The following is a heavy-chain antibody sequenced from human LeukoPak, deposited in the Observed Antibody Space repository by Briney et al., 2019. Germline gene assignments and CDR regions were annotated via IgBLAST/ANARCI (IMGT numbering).Heavy chain of an antibody. CDR1: GGTFSSYA. V-gene: IGHV1-69*01. Sequence: SVKVSCKASGGTFSSYAISWVRQAPGQGLEWMGGIIPIFGTANYAQKFQGRVTITADESTSTAYMELSGLRSEDTAVYYCARDSPGYYDSSGYHDDAFDIWGQGTMVTVSS. J-gene: IGHJ3*02. CDR2: IIPIFGTA. CDR3: ARDSPGYYDSSGYHDDAFDI. D-gene: IGHD3-22*01.